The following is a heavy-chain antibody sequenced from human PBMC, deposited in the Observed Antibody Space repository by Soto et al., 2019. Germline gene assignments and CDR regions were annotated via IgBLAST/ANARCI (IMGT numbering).Heavy chain of an antibody. CDR1: GGSFSGYY. CDR2: INHSGST. CDR3: ASDYDILTGSPPP. J-gene: IGHJ5*02. Sequence: SETLSLTCAVYGGSFSGYYWSWIRQPPGKGLEWIGEINHSGSTNYNPSLKSRVTISVDTSKNQFSLKLSSVTAADTAVYYCASDYDILTGSPPPWGQGTLVTVSS. D-gene: IGHD3-9*01. V-gene: IGHV4-34*01.